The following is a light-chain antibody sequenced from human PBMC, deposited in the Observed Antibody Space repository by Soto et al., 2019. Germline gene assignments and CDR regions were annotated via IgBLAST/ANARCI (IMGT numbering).Light chain of an antibody. Sequence: EIVLTQSPATLSLSPGERATLSCRASQSVDSYLAWYQQKPGQAPRLLIYDASNRAAGIPARFSGSGSGTDFTLTISSLEPEDFAVYYCQQRSNWPPYTFGKGTKVDIK. J-gene: IGKJ2*01. V-gene: IGKV3-11*01. CDR3: QQRSNWPPYT. CDR1: QSVDSY. CDR2: DAS.